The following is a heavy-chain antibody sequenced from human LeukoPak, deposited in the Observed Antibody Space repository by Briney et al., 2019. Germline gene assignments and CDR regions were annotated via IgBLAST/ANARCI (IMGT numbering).Heavy chain of an antibody. Sequence: GGSLRLSCTASGFTFGDYAMSWVRQAPGKGLEWVGFIRSKAYGGTTEYAASVKGRLTISRDDSKSIAYLQMNSLRAEDTAVYYCAREILEWGASSYYDSSGGNDYWGQGTLVTVSS. J-gene: IGHJ4*02. V-gene: IGHV3-49*04. CDR3: AREILEWGASSYYDSSGGNDY. CDR2: IRSKAYGGTT. D-gene: IGHD3-22*01. CDR1: GFTFGDYA.